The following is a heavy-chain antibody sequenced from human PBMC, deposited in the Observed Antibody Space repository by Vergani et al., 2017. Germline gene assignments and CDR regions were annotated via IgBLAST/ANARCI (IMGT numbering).Heavy chain of an antibody. V-gene: IGHV4-59*01. CDR1: GGSISSYY. J-gene: IGHJ5*02. D-gene: IGHD4-17*01. CDR3: ARLTTVTSWFDP. CDR2: IYYSGST. Sequence: QVQLQESGPGLVKPSETLSLTCTVSGGSISSYYWRWIRQPPGKGLEWIGYIYYSGSTNYNPSLKSRVTISVDTSKNQFSLKLSSVTAADTAVYYCARLTTVTSWFDPWGQGTLVTVSS.